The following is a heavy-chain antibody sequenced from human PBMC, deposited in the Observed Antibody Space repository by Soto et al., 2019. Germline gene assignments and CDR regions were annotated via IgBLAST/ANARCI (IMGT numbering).Heavy chain of an antibody. CDR3: ARESPDFYFDY. CDR1: GYTFTGYY. V-gene: IGHV1-2*04. CDR2: INPNSGGT. Sequence: VASVKVSCKASGYTFTGYYMHWVRQAPGQGLEWMGWINPNSGGTNYAQKFQGWVTMTRDTSISTAYMELSRLRSDDTAVYYCARESPDFYFDYWGQGTLVTVSS. J-gene: IGHJ4*02. D-gene: IGHD3-3*01.